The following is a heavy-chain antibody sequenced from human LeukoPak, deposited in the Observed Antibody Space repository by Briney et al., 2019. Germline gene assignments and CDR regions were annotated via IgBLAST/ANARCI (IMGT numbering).Heavy chain of an antibody. V-gene: IGHV3-33*01. Sequence: GGALRLSCAASGFIFSNYGMHWVRQAPGKGLEWVALTWYDESNKYYADSVKGRFTISRDNSKNTLYLQMNSLRAEDTAVYYCARDLWCGADCYGTFDIWGQGTMVSVSS. CDR3: ARDLWCGADCYGTFDI. CDR1: GFIFSNYG. J-gene: IGHJ3*02. D-gene: IGHD2-21*02. CDR2: TWYDESNK.